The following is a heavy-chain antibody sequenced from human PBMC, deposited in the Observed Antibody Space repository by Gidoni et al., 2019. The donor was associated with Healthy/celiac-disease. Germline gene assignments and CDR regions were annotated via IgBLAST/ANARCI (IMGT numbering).Heavy chain of an antibody. V-gene: IGHV3-9*01. CDR2: ISWNSGSI. Sequence: EVQLVESGGGLVQPGRYLRLSCAASGFTFDDYAMHWVRQAPGKGLEWVSGISWNSGSIGYADSVKGRFTISRDNAKNSLYLQMNSLRAEDTALYYCAKDFSSGWSVLSAYYFDYWGQGTLVTVSS. J-gene: IGHJ4*02. CDR3: AKDFSSGWSVLSAYYFDY. D-gene: IGHD6-19*01. CDR1: GFTFDDYA.